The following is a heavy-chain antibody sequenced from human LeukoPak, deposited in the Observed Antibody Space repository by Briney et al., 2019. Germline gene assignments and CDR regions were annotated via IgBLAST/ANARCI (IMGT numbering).Heavy chain of an antibody. J-gene: IGHJ4*02. CDR2: ISVANGDT. CDR3: ASKPRGESRPFEY. D-gene: IGHD3-16*01. CDR1: GYTFTAHA. Sequence: ASVTVSFKASGYTFTAHAVHWVRQAPGQRLEWMGWISVANGDTGYSQKFQGRVTITSDTSASTGYMEMISLISEDTAVYYCASKPRGESRPFEYWGQGTLVTVSS. V-gene: IGHV1-3*01.